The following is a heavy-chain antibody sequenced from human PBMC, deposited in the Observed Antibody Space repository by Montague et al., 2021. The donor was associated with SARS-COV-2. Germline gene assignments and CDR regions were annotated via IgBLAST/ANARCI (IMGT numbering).Heavy chain of an antibody. V-gene: IGHV3-23*01. Sequence: SLRLSCAASGFTFSSFTMSWVRLAPGKGLEWVSTISGSGGSTWCADSVKGRFTISRDNSKSTLFLQMNSLRAEDTALYYCTGADNYGSWGRGTLVTVSS. CDR1: GFTFSSFT. CDR3: TGADNYGS. J-gene: IGHJ5*02. D-gene: IGHD4-17*01. CDR2: ISGSGGST.